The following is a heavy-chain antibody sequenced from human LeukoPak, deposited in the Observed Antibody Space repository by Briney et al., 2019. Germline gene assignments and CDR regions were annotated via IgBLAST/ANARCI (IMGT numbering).Heavy chain of an antibody. CDR3: ASTYYYGSGSLYYMDV. CDR2: ISSSGSTI. D-gene: IGHD3-10*01. J-gene: IGHJ6*03. Sequence: PGGSLRLSCAASGFTFSSYEVNWVRQAPGKGLEWVSYISSSGSTIYYADSVKGRFTISRDNAKNSLYLQMNSLRAEDTAVYYCASTYYYGSGSLYYMDVWGKGTTVTISS. V-gene: IGHV3-48*03. CDR1: GFTFSSYE.